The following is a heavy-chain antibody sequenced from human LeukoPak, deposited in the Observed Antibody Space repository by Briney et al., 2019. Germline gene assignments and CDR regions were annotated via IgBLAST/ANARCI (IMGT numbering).Heavy chain of an antibody. CDR1: GFTFSSYG. Sequence: PGGSLRLSCAASGFTFSSYGMHWVLQVPGKGLEWVAVISYDGSNKYYADSVKGRFTISRDNSKNTLYLQMNSLRAEDTAVYYCAKDKGGWSRGWGGAFDYWGQGTLVTVSS. CDR2: ISYDGSNK. J-gene: IGHJ4*02. D-gene: IGHD6-19*01. CDR3: AKDKGGWSRGWGGAFDY. V-gene: IGHV3-30*18.